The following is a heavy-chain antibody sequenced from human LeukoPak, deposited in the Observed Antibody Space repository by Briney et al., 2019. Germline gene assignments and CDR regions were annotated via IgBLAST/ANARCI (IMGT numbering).Heavy chain of an antibody. D-gene: IGHD1-26*01. J-gene: IGHJ5*02. CDR3: AREREPRSAYWFDP. V-gene: IGHV1-2*02. CDR2: INPNSGGT. Sequence: ASVKVSCKASGYTFTGYYMHWVRQAPGQGLEWMGWINPNSGGTNYAQNFQGRVTMTRDTSISTAYMELSRLRSDDTAVYYCAREREPRSAYWFDPWGQGTLVTVSS. CDR1: GYTFTGYY.